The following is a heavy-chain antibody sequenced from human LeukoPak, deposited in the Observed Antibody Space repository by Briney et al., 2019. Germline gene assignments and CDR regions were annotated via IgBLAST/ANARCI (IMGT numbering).Heavy chain of an antibody. CDR3: VRDRVGPDY. J-gene: IGHJ4*02. CDR1: GFTLSRAW. V-gene: IGHV3-74*03. CDR2: ITDYATT. Sequence: GGSLKDSRAASGFTLSRAWMHWVCQALETGLVWVSPITDYATTTYADSVRGPFTISRDNAKNILYLQMNSLRAEDTAVYYCVRDRVGPDYWGQGTLVTVSS. D-gene: IGHD1-26*01.